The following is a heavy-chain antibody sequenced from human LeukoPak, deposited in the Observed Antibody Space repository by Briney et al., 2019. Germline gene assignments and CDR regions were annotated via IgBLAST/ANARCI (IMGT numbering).Heavy chain of an antibody. CDR1: GFTFSSDA. J-gene: IGHJ1*01. D-gene: IGHD6-6*01. CDR2: MSGSGGST. V-gene: IGHV3-23*01. CDR3: AKERMRIAAKWAFQP. Sequence: GGSLRLSCAASGFTFSSDAMSWVRQAPGKGLEWVSAMSGSGGSTYYADSVKGRFTIPRDNSKNTLYLQMNSLRAEDTAVYYCAKERMRIAAKWAFQPWGPGNLVTVSS.